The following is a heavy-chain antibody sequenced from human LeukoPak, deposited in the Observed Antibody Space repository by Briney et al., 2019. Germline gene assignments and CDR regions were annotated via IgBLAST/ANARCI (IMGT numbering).Heavy chain of an antibody. CDR2: INPSGGST. CDR1: GYTFTNYY. CDR3: ARGGSVVAAIKRWFDP. J-gene: IGHJ5*02. Sequence: ASVKVSCKASGYTFTNYYIHWVRQAPGQGLECMGIINPSGGSTSYAQKFQGRVTMTRDMSTSTVYMELSSLRSEDTAVYYCARGGSVVAAIKRWFDPWGQGTLVTVSS. V-gene: IGHV1-46*01. D-gene: IGHD5-12*01.